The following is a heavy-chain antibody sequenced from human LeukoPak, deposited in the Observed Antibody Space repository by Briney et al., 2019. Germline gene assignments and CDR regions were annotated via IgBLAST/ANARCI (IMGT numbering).Heavy chain of an antibody. D-gene: IGHD3-9*01. CDR1: GGTFSSYA. CDR2: ISAYNGNT. CDR3: AGTDVLRYFDWASFDY. Sequence: ASVKVSCKASGGTFSSYAISWVRQAPGQGLEWMGWISAYNGNTNYAQKLQGRVTMTTDTSTSTAYMELRSLRSDDTAVYYCAGTDVLRYFDWASFDYWGQGTLVTVSS. J-gene: IGHJ4*02. V-gene: IGHV1-18*01.